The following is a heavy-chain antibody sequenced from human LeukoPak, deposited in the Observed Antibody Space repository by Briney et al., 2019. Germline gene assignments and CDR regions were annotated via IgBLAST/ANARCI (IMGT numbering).Heavy chain of an antibody. J-gene: IGHJ6*02. CDR1: GYTFTSYG. CDR3: AQGDYYDSSGPYYGMDV. Sequence: ASVKVSCKASGYTFTSYGISWVRQAPGQGLEWMGWISAYNGNTNYAQKPQGRVTMTTDTSTSTAYMELRSLRSDDTAVYYRAQGDYYDSSGPYYGMDVWGQGTTVTVSS. V-gene: IGHV1-18*01. D-gene: IGHD3-22*01. CDR2: ISAYNGNT.